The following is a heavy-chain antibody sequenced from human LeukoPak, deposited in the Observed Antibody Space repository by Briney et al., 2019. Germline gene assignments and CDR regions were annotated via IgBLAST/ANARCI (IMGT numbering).Heavy chain of an antibody. J-gene: IGHJ4*02. V-gene: IGHV3-7*05. D-gene: IGHD1-26*01. CDR3: AREQWELPRGTYYFDY. CDR1: GFIFSRYW. Sequence: GGSLRLSCAASGFIFSRYWMSWVRQAPGKGLEWVANIKKDGSEKYYVDSVEGRLTISRDDAKNSLYLQMNSLRAEDTAVYYCAREQWELPRGTYYFDYWGQGTLVSVSS. CDR2: IKKDGSEK.